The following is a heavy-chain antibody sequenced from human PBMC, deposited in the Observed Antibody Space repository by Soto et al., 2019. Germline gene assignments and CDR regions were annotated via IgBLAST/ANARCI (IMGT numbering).Heavy chain of an antibody. CDR2: ISYDGSNK. CDR3: AKDPGGYYDSSGYK. D-gene: IGHD3-22*01. V-gene: IGHV3-30*18. J-gene: IGHJ1*01. Sequence: GWSLRLSCAASGFTFSSYGMHWVRQAPGKGLEWVAVISYDGSNKYYADSVKGRFTISRDNSKNTLYLQMNSLRAEDTAVYYCAKDPGGYYDSSGYKWGQGTLVTVSS. CDR1: GFTFSSYG.